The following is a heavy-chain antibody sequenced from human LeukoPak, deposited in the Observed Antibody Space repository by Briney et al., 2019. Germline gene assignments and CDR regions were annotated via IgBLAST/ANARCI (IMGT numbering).Heavy chain of an antibody. D-gene: IGHD2-21*02. J-gene: IGHJ4*02. Sequence: SQTLSLTCAISGDSVSSPSAAWSRLRQSPSGGLEWLGRTYYRSKWHYDHRGSVRSRISINPETSKNQFSLHLNSVTPEDTAVYYCSREVAYCGDDCYSAEFDYWGQGILVTVSS. CDR1: GDSVSSPSAA. V-gene: IGHV6-1*01. CDR2: TYYRSKWHY. CDR3: SREVAYCGDDCYSAEFDY.